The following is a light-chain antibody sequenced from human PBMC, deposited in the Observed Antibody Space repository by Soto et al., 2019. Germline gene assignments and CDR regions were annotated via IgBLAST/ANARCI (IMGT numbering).Light chain of an antibody. CDR3: QQYGSSPWT. Sequence: LSPGTLPLSPCTHATLSCRVSQSMANNYLTWYQQKPGQAPRVLIYDASTRATGIPDRFSGSGSGTDFTLTISRLEPEDFAVYYCQQYGSSPWTFGQGTKVDIK. V-gene: IGKV3-20*01. CDR2: DAS. J-gene: IGKJ1*01. CDR1: QSMANNY.